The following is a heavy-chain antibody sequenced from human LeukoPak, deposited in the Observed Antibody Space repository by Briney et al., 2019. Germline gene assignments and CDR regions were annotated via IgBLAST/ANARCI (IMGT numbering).Heavy chain of an antibody. D-gene: IGHD2-2*01. Sequence: GGSLRLSCAASGFTFSSYAMHWVRQAPGKGLEWVAVISYDGSNKYYADSVKGRFTISRDNSKNTLYLQMNSLRAEDTAVYYCAREGAGGAAMDYFDYWGQGTLVTVPS. V-gene: IGHV3-30-3*01. CDR3: AREGAGGAAMDYFDY. J-gene: IGHJ4*02. CDR1: GFTFSSYA. CDR2: ISYDGSNK.